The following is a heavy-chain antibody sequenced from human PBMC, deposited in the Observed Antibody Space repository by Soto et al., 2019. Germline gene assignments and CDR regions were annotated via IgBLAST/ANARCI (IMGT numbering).Heavy chain of an antibody. V-gene: IGHV3-23*01. D-gene: IGHD2-15*01. Sequence: EVQLLESGGGLVQPGGSLRLSCAASGFTFSSYAMSWVRQAPGKGLEWVSAISGSGGSTYYADSVKGRFTISRDNSKNTLYLQMNSLRAEDTAVYYCAKDKGRVCSGGSCYVFGSFDIWGQGTMVTVSS. CDR1: GFTFSSYA. CDR3: AKDKGRVCSGGSCYVFGSFDI. J-gene: IGHJ3*02. CDR2: ISGSGGST.